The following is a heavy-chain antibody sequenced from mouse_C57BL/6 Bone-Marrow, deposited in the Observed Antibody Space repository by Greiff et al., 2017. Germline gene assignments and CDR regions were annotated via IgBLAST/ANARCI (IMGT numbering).Heavy chain of an antibody. CDR2: ILPGSGST. CDR1: GYTFTGYW. J-gene: IGHJ3*01. V-gene: IGHV1-9*01. D-gene: IGHD1-1*01. CDR3: TRPDYCYGSSRLAY. Sequence: QVQLQQSGAELMKPGASVKLSCKATGYTFTGYWIEWVKQRPGHGLEWIGEILPGSGSTNYNEKFKGKATFTADTSSNTAYMQLSSLTTYVAAIYYCTRPDYCYGSSRLAYWGQGTLVTVSA.